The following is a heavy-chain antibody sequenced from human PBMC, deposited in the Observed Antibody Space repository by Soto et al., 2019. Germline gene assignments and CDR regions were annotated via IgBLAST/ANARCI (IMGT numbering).Heavy chain of an antibody. J-gene: IGHJ5*02. CDR3: ARDPTCSGGSCYPAGGDWFDP. CDR1: GGSISSGDYY. D-gene: IGHD2-15*01. V-gene: IGHV4-30-4*01. Sequence: QVQLQESGPGLVKPSQTLSLTCTVSGGSISSGDYYWSWIRQPPGKGLEWIGYIYYSGSTYYNPSLKSRVTISVDTSKNQFSLKLSSVTAGDTAVYYCARDPTCSGGSCYPAGGDWFDPWGQGTLVTVSS. CDR2: IYYSGST.